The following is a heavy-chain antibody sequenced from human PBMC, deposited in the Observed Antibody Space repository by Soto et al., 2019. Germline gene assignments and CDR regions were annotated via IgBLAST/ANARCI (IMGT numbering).Heavy chain of an antibody. J-gene: IGHJ5*02. CDR1: CGSISMCCDS. CDR2: IYHSVST. CDR3: ARCIQRDYWFDH. Sequence: LSLTFSFSCGSISMCCDSWICSLQPPGKGLEWIGYIYHSVSTYYNPSLKSRVTISVDRSKNQFSLKLSSVTAAETAVYYCARCIQRDYWFDHWGKRNMVTVSS. V-gene: IGHV4-30-2*01. D-gene: IGHD2-21*02.